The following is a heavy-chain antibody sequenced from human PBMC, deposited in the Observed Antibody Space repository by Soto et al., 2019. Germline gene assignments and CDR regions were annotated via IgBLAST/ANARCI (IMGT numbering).Heavy chain of an antibody. V-gene: IGHV4-4*07. CDR3: ARDQYGAADF. J-gene: IGHJ3*01. Sequence: QVQLQESGPGLVEPSETLSLTCTVSGDSMSSYYWSWIRQSAEKGLEWIGRISATGTTNYIPSLKSGITLSVGTSKNQFSLNLNFVTAADTAVYFCARDQYGAADFWCQGTVVTVS. D-gene: IGHD3-10*01. CDR2: ISATGTT. CDR1: GDSMSSYY.